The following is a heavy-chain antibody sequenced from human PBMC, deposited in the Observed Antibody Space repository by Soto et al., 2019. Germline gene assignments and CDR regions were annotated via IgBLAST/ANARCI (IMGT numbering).Heavy chain of an antibody. V-gene: IGHV4-31*03. Sequence: QVQLQESGPGLVKPSQTLSLTCTVSGGSISSGGYYWSWIRQHPGKGLDWIGYIYYSGSTYYNPSLKRRVTISVDTSKNQFSLKLSSVTAADTAVYYCARASDLRGLRGDYFDYWGQGTLVTVSS. D-gene: IGHD3-10*01. J-gene: IGHJ4*02. CDR2: IYYSGST. CDR3: ARASDLRGLRGDYFDY. CDR1: GGSISSGGYY.